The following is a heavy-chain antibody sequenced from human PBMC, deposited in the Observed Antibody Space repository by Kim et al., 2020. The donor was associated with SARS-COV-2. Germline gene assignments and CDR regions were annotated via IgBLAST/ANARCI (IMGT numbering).Heavy chain of an antibody. Sequence: SETLSLTCTVSGGSISSSSYYWGWIRQPPGKGLEWIGSIYYSGSTYYNPSLKSRVTISVDTSKNQFSLKLSSVTAADTAVYYCARRHVNVLYGMDVWGQGTTVTVSS. CDR1: GGSISSSSYY. CDR3: ARRHVNVLYGMDV. V-gene: IGHV4-39*01. CDR2: IYYSGST. J-gene: IGHJ6*02. D-gene: IGHD2-8*01.